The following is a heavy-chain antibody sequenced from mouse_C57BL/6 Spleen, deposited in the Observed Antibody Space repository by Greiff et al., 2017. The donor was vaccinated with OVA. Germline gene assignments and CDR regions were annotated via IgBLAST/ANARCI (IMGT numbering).Heavy chain of an antibody. V-gene: IGHV1-22*01. J-gene: IGHJ3*01. CDR3: APFLYGNFFAY. CDR2: INPNNGGT. D-gene: IGHD2-1*01. CDR1: GYTFTDYN. Sequence: VQLQQSGPELVKPGASVKMSCKASGYTFTDYNMHWVKQSHGKSLEWIGYINPNNGGTSYNQKFKGKATLTVNKSSSTAYMELRSLTSEDSAVYYCAPFLYGNFFAYWGQGTLVTVSA.